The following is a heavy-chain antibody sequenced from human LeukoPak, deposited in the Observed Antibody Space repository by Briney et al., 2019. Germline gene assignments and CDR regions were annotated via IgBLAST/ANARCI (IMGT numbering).Heavy chain of an antibody. CDR1: GDNVSSSSAA. CDR2: TYYRSKWYN. CDR3: ARYDFSSRTFDY. Sequence: SQTLSLTCDISGDNVSSSSAAWNWIRQSPSRGLEWLGRTYYRSKWYNDYAVSVKSRIAINSDTSKNQFSLQLNSVTPEDTAVYYCARYDFSSRTFDYWGQGALVTVSS. D-gene: IGHD2-21*02. J-gene: IGHJ4*02. V-gene: IGHV6-1*01.